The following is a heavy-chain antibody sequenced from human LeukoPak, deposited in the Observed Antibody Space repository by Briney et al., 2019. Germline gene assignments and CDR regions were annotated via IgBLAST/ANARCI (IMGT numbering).Heavy chain of an antibody. D-gene: IGHD2-21*02. CDR1: GGSISSSSYY. V-gene: IGHV4-39*01. J-gene: IGHJ4*02. Sequence: SETLSLTCTVSGGSISSSSYYWGWIRQPPGKGLEWIGSIYYSGSTYYNPSLKSRVAISVDTSKNQFSLKLSSVTAADTAVYYCARLAVTFDYWGQGTLVTVST. CDR3: ARLAVTFDY. CDR2: IYYSGST.